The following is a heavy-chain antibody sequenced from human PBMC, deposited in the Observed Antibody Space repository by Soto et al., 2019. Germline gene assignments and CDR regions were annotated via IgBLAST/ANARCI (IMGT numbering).Heavy chain of an antibody. CDR3: ARDAYDSSGYYIYFDY. D-gene: IGHD3-22*01. CDR1: GFTVSSSH. V-gene: IGHV3-48*01. CDR2: ISSSSSTI. J-gene: IGHJ4*02. Sequence: SGGSLRLSCTTSGFTVSSSHMTWVRQAPGKGLEWVSYISSSSSTIYYADSVKGRFTISRDNAKNSLYLQMNSLRAEDTAVYYCARDAYDSSGYYIYFDYWGQGTLVNVS.